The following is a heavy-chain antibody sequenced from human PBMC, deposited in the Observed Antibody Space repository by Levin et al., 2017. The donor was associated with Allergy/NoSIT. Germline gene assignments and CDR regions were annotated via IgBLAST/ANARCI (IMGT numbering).Heavy chain of an antibody. CDR2: IYYSGST. Sequence: PSETLSLTCTVSGGSISSYYWSWIRQPPGKGLEWIGYIYYSGSTNYNPSLKSRVTISVDTPKNQFSLKLSSVTAADTAFYYCATSYSSSWPRSSPYYYYMDVWGKGTTVTVSS. CDR1: GGSISSYY. D-gene: IGHD6-13*01. J-gene: IGHJ6*03. V-gene: IGHV4-59*08. CDR3: ATSYSSSWPRSSPYYYYMDV.